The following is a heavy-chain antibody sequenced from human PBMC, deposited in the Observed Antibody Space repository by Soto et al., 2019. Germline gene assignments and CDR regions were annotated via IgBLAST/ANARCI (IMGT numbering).Heavy chain of an antibody. D-gene: IGHD3-10*01. J-gene: IGHJ4*02. CDR3: AREEYYYGSGALFDC. CDR2: IIPILGIA. V-gene: IGHV1-69*08. CDR1: GGTFSSYT. Sequence: QVQLVQSGAEVKKPGSSVKVSCKASGGTFSSYTISWVRQAPGQGLEWMGRIIPILGIANYAQKFQGRVTITADNCTSTAYMELSSLRSEDTAVYYCAREEYYYGSGALFDCWGQGTLVTVSS.